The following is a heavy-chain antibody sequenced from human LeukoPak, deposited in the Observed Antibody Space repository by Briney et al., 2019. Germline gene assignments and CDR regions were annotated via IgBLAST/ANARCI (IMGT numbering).Heavy chain of an antibody. CDR3: AKETYEDIVVVVAAIPLQYGMDV. J-gene: IGHJ6*02. Sequence: PGGSLRLSCAASGFTFSSYAMSWVRQAPGKGLEWVSAISGSGGSTYYAESVKGRFTISRDNSKNTLYLQMNSLRAEDTAVYYCAKETYEDIVVVVAAIPLQYGMDVWGQGTTVTVSS. CDR1: GFTFSSYA. V-gene: IGHV3-23*01. D-gene: IGHD2-15*01. CDR2: ISGSGGST.